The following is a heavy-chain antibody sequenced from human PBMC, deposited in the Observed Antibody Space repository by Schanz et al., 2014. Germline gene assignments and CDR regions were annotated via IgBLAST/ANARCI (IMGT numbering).Heavy chain of an antibody. V-gene: IGHV1-46*01. J-gene: IGHJ6*02. D-gene: IGHD3-10*01. CDR1: GYTFTSYY. CDR3: VRDAGWAFGDYHGMDV. CDR2: INPSGGST. Sequence: QVQLVQSGAEVKKPGASVKVSCKASGYTFTSYYMHWVRQAPGQGLEWMGIINPSGGSTSYAQKFQGRGTMTRDTSTSTVYMELSSLRSEDTAVYYCVRDAGWAFGDYHGMDVWGQGTSVTVSS.